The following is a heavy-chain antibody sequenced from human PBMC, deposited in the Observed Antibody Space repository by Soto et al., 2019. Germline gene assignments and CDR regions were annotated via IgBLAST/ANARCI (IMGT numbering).Heavy chain of an antibody. V-gene: IGHV4-61*01. D-gene: IGHD3-9*01. Sequence: SETLSLTCTVSGGSVSSGNYYWSWIRQPPGKGLEWIGYFYYTGSTNYNPSLKSRVTISVDTSKNQFSLKLSSVTAADTAVYYWARGGAYYDILNWGQGTLVTVSS. J-gene: IGHJ4*02. CDR1: GGSVSSGNYY. CDR3: ARGGAYYDILN. CDR2: FYYTGST.